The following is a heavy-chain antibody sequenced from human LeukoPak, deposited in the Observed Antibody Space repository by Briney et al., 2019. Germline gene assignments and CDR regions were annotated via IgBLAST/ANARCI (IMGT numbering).Heavy chain of an antibody. Sequence: SETLSLTCTVSGGSISSYYWSWIRQPPGKGLEWIGYIYYSGSTNYNPSLKSRVTISVDTSKNQFSLKLSSVTAADTAVYYCAREGGGQSLDYWGQGTLVTVSS. D-gene: IGHD4-23*01. CDR2: IYYSGST. CDR1: GGSISSYY. CDR3: AREGGGQSLDY. V-gene: IGHV4-59*01. J-gene: IGHJ4*02.